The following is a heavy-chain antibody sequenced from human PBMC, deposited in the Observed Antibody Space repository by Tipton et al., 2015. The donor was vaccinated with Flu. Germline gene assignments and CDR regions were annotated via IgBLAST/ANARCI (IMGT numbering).Heavy chain of an antibody. Sequence: LRLSCTVSGDSMRSDYFWAWIRQAPGKGLEWIGNIHYSGSPHYNPSLKSRVTITVDTSKNQFSLRLTSVTAADTAVYYCARDPSLGMPDYFDSWGQGILVTASS. V-gene: IGHV4-38-2*02. CDR2: IHYSGSP. J-gene: IGHJ4*02. CDR1: GDSMRSDYF. D-gene: IGHD2-2*01. CDR3: ARDPSLGMPDYFDS.